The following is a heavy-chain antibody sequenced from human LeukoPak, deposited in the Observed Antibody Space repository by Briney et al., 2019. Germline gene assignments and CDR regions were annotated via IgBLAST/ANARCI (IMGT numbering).Heavy chain of an antibody. CDR2: IIPIFGTA. CDR1: GGTFSSYA. Sequence: SVKVSCKASGGTFSSYAISWVRQAPGQGLEWMGRIIPIFGTANYAQKFQGRVTITTDESTSTAYMELSSLRSEDTAVYYCARARITMIVVVSQDAFDIWGQGTMVTVSS. J-gene: IGHJ3*02. V-gene: IGHV1-69*05. D-gene: IGHD3-22*01. CDR3: ARARITMIVVVSQDAFDI.